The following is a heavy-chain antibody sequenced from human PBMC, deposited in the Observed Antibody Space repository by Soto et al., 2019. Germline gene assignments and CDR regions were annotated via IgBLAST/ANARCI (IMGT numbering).Heavy chain of an antibody. Sequence: SVKVSCKACGSTFSSYAIRWVRQAPGQGLEWMGGIIPIFGTANYAQKFQGRVTITADESTSTAYMELRSLRSDDTAIYYCARLVTFGSLNWFHPWCPGRLVSVS. CDR2: IIPIFGTA. J-gene: IGHJ5*02. D-gene: IGHD3-16*01. CDR1: GSTFSSYA. CDR3: ARLVTFGSLNWFHP. V-gene: IGHV1-69*13.